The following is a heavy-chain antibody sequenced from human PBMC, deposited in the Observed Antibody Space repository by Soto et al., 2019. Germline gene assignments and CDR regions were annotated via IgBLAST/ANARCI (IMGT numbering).Heavy chain of an antibody. CDR3: ARTTPGDYYGMDV. Sequence: LVKVSCTAYGGTFSSYAISWVRQAPGQGLEWMGGIIPIFGTANYAQKFQGRVTITADESTSTAYMELSSLRSEDTAVYYCARTTPGDYYGMDVWGQGTKVTVSS. V-gene: IGHV1-69*13. CDR2: IIPIFGTA. CDR1: GGTFSSYA. J-gene: IGHJ6*02.